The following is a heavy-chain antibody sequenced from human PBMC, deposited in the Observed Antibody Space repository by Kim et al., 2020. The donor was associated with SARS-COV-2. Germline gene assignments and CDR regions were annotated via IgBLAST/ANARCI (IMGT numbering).Heavy chain of an antibody. Sequence: SVKVSCKASGGTFSSYAISWVRQAPGQGLEWMGGIIPIFGTANYAQKFQGRVTITADESTSTAYMELSSLRSEDTAVYYCARSGEGGSYGNFDYWGQGTLVTVSS. D-gene: IGHD1-26*01. J-gene: IGHJ4*02. CDR3: ARSGEGGSYGNFDY. CDR2: IIPIFGTA. V-gene: IGHV1-69*13. CDR1: GGTFSSYA.